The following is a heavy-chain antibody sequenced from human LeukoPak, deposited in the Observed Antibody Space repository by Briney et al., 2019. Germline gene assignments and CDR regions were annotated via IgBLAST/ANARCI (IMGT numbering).Heavy chain of an antibody. V-gene: IGHV3-11*01. CDR2: ISSSGSTI. CDR3: ARAKYQLLQRYYYYYMDV. D-gene: IGHD2-2*01. CDR1: GFTFSDYY. J-gene: IGHJ6*03. Sequence: GGSLRLSCAASGFTFSDYYMSWIRQAPGKGLEWVSYISSSGSTIYYADSVKGRFTISRDNDKNSLYLQMNSPGAEDTAVYYCARAKYQLLQRYYYYYMDVWGKGTTVTVSS.